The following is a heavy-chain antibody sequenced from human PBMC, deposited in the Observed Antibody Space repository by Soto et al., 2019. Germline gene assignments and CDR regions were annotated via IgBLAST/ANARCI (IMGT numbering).Heavy chain of an antibody. V-gene: IGHV4-39*01. Sequence: PSETLSLTCTVSGGSISSTNYYWGWIRQPPGKGLEWIGSIYYGGNTYYNPSLKSRVTISVDTAQNQISLKQSSVTAADTAVFYCAIHLPLFHLWSASSYYFYHGMDVWGQGTTVTVSS. CDR3: AIHLPLFHLWSASSYYFYHGMDV. CDR1: GGSISSTNYY. J-gene: IGHJ6*02. D-gene: IGHD3-3*02. CDR2: IYYGGNT.